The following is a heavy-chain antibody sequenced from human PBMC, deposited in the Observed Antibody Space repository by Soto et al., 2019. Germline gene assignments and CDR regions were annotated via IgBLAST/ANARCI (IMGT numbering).Heavy chain of an antibody. CDR1: GGSVSSSSCY. CDR3: ARHLTYCSAGSCYSDFPYYGMDV. Sequence: PETLSLTCTVSGGSVSSSSCYWGWIRQPPGKGLEWIGSIFYSGSTYYNPSLKSRVTISVDTSKNQFSLKLSSVTAADTAVYYCARHLTYCSAGSCYSDFPYYGMDVWGQGTTVTVSS. J-gene: IGHJ6*02. D-gene: IGHD2-15*01. V-gene: IGHV4-39*01. CDR2: IFYSGST.